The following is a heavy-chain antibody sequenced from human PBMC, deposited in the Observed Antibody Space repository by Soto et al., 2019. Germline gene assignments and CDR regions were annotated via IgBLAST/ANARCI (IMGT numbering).Heavy chain of an antibody. CDR3: AKNQAMDV. D-gene: IGHD2-2*01. V-gene: IGHV3-30*18. Sequence: GGSLSLSCAASGFTFSSYGMHWVRQAPGKGLEWVAVISYDGSNKYYADSVKGRFTISRDNSKNTLYLQMNSLRAEDTAVYYCAKNQAMDVWGQGTTVTVSS. J-gene: IGHJ6*02. CDR2: ISYDGSNK. CDR1: GFTFSSYG.